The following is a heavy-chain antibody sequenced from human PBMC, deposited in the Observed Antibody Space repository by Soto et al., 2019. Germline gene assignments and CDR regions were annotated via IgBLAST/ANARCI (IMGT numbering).Heavy chain of an antibody. Sequence: QLQLQESGSGLVKPSQTLSLTCAVSGGSISSGGYSWSWIRQPPGKGLEWIGYIYHSGSTYYNPSLKSRATISVDRSKNQCSLKLSSVPAAATAVYYCASGNVVPLDYWGQGTLVTVSS. J-gene: IGHJ4*02. CDR2: IYHSGST. CDR1: GGSISSGGYS. CDR3: ASGNVVPLDY. V-gene: IGHV4-30-2*01. D-gene: IGHD2-21*01.